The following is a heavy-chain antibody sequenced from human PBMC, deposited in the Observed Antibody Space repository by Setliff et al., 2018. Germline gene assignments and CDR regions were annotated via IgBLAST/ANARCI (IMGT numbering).Heavy chain of an antibody. V-gene: IGHV4-39*07. J-gene: IGHJ3*02. D-gene: IGHD1-26*01. CDR3: ARKGISALSGAFDM. Sequence: KASETLSLTCTVSGGSISSSSYYWGWIRQPPGKGLEWIGSIYYSGSTYYNPSLKSRVTISVDTSKNQFSLKLSSVTAADTAVYYCARKGISALSGAFDMWGQGTMVTVSS. CDR1: GGSISSSSYY. CDR2: IYYSGST.